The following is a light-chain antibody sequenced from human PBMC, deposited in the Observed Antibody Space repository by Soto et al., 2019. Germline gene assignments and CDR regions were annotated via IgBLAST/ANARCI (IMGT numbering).Light chain of an antibody. CDR3: CSYAGGYTYL. CDR2: DVA. Sequence: QSALTQPRSVSGSPGQSVTISCTGTGNDVGAYNYVSWYQQHPGRPPKLMIYDVASWPSGVPDRFSGSKSGNTASLTISGLQDEDEADYFCCSYAGGYTYLFGTGTKVTVL. V-gene: IGLV2-11*01. J-gene: IGLJ1*01. CDR1: GNDVGAYNY.